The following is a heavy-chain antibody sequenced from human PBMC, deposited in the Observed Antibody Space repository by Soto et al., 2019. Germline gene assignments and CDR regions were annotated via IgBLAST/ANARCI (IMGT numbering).Heavy chain of an antibody. Sequence: QVQLQQWGAGLLKPSETLSLTCAVYGGSFSGYYWSWIRQPPGKGLEWIGEINHSGSTNYNPSLKSRVTISVDTSKNQFSLKLSSVTAADTAVYYCARAPPGYSSSTSCYRSSLFAFDIWGQGTMVTVSS. D-gene: IGHD2-2*01. J-gene: IGHJ3*02. V-gene: IGHV4-34*01. CDR3: ARAPPGYSSSTSCYRSSLFAFDI. CDR2: INHSGST. CDR1: GGSFSGYY.